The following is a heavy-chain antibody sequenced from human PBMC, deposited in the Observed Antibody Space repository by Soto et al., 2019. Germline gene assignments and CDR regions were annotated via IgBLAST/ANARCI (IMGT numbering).Heavy chain of an antibody. Sequence: PSETLSLTCTVSGGSVSSGSYYWSWIRQPPGKGLEWIGYIYYSGSTNYNPSLKSRVTISVDTSKNQFSLKLSSVTAADTAVYYCARDDRFLEWLFDYWGQGTLVTVSS. J-gene: IGHJ4*02. CDR2: IYYSGST. D-gene: IGHD3-3*01. CDR1: GGSVSSGSYY. V-gene: IGHV4-61*01. CDR3: ARDDRFLEWLFDY.